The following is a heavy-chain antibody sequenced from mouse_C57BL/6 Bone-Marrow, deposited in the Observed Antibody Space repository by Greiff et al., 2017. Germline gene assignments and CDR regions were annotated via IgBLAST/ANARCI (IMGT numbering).Heavy chain of an antibody. CDR1: GFTFSDYY. V-gene: IGHV5-16*01. Sequence: EVKVVESEGGLVQPGSSMKLSCTASGFTFSDYYMAWVRQVPEKGLEWVANINYDGSSTYYLDSLKSRFIISRDNAKNILYLQMSSLKSEDTATYYCARGVGAGEAMDYWGQGTSVTVSS. CDR2: INYDGSST. J-gene: IGHJ4*01. CDR3: ARGVGAGEAMDY. D-gene: IGHD1-1*01.